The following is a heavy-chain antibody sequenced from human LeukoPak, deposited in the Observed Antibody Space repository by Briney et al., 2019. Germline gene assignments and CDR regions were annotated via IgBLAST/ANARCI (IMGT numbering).Heavy chain of an antibody. V-gene: IGHV5-51*01. CDR3: ARRLSSSSFDY. D-gene: IGHD6-6*01. Sequence: GGPLQSSSQASGYSFPSYWIGWGGRMPGKGGEWLGFIYNYDSDTRLSPSFQVQLTISADKSISTAYLQWTSLKASDTAMYYCARRLSSSSFDYWGQGTLVTVSS. CDR1: GYSFPSYW. CDR2: IYNYDSDT. J-gene: IGHJ4*02.